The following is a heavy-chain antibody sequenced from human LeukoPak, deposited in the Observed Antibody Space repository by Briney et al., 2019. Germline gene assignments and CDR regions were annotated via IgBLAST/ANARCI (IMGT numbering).Heavy chain of an antibody. Sequence: SETLSLTCTVSGGSISSGGYYWSWIRQPAGKGLEWIGRIYTSGSTNYNPSLKSRVTISVDTSKNQFSLKLSSVTAADTAVYYCARDPLLGYCSGGSCYDYYYYMDVWGKGTTVTVSS. J-gene: IGHJ6*03. CDR3: ARDPLLGYCSGGSCYDYYYYMDV. CDR1: GGSISSGGYY. V-gene: IGHV4-61*02. D-gene: IGHD2-15*01. CDR2: IYTSGST.